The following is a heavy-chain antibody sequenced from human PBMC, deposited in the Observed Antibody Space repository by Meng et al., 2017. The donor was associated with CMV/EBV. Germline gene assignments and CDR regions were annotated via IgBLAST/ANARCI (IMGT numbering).Heavy chain of an antibody. CDR2: IIPIFGTA. CDR3: ARGRAEYSGYDEFDY. J-gene: IGHJ4*02. V-gene: IGHV1-69*06. CDR1: GGTFSSYG. Sequence: SGGTFSSYGISLVPQAPGQRLGWMGGIIPIFGTANYAQEFQGRVTITADKSTSTAYMELSSLRSEDTAVYYCARGRAEYSGYDEFDYWGQGTLVTVSS. D-gene: IGHD5-12*01.